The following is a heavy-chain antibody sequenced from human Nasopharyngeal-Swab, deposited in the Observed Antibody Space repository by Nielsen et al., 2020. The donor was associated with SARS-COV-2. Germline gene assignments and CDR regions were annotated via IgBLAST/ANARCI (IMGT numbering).Heavy chain of an antibody. CDR2: ISSSSSYT. CDR1: GFAFSTYS. Sequence: GGSLRLSCAASGFAFSTYSMNWVRQAPGKGPEWVSSISSSSSYTYYADSVKGRFTISRDNAKNSLYLQMNSLRAEDTAVYYCASLSNSSWFFDYWGQGTLVTVSS. D-gene: IGHD6-13*01. J-gene: IGHJ4*02. CDR3: ASLSNSSWFFDY. V-gene: IGHV3-21*01.